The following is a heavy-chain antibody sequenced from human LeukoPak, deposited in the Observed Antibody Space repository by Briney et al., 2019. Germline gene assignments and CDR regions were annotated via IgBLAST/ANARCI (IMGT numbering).Heavy chain of an antibody. CDR2: FYPSVSDT. Sequence: GESLKISCKGSGYSFTNYWIAWVRQMPGKGLDWMGIFYPSVSDTRYSPSFQGQVTIPADKSITTAYMQWSRLKASVSAMYYCARHRDCTNGICYKIDYWGQGTLVTVSS. V-gene: IGHV5-51*01. CDR3: ARHRDCTNGICYKIDY. J-gene: IGHJ4*02. D-gene: IGHD2-8*01. CDR1: GYSFTNYW.